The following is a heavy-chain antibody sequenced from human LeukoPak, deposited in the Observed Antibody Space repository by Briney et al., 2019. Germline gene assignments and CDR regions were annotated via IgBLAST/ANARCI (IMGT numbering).Heavy chain of an antibody. V-gene: IGHV3-7*03. CDR3: ARDNGWSADF. D-gene: IGHD2-15*01. J-gene: IGHJ4*02. Sequence: GGSLRLSCAASGFISSSYWMSWVRQAPGKGLEWVANIKQDGSAKPYVDSVKGRFTISRDNAKNSLFLQMNSLRAEDTAVYYCARDNGWSADFWGQGTLVTVSS. CDR2: IKQDGSAK. CDR1: GFISSSYW.